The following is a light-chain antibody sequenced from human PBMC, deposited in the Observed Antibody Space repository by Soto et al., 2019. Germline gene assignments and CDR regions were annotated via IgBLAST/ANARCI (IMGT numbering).Light chain of an antibody. V-gene: IGKV3-20*01. CDR3: QQYGSSGT. J-gene: IGKJ1*01. CDR2: GAS. Sequence: EIVLTQSPGTLSLSPGERAILSCRASQNVSNNYLAWYQQKPGQAPRLLIYGASNRATGIPDRFSGSGSGTDFTLTISRLEPEDFAVYYCQQYGSSGTFGQGTKVDIK. CDR1: QNVSNNY.